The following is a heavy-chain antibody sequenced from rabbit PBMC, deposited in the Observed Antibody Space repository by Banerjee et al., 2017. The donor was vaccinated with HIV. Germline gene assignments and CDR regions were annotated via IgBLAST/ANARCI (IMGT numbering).Heavy chain of an antibody. D-gene: IGHD6-1*01. J-gene: IGHJ3*01. CDR2: ISSGGNT. CDR1: GFDFNTYYM. CDR3: ARGANSAYDRFDL. Sequence: QEQLKETGGGLVQPGGSLTLSCKASGFDFNTYYMSWVRQAPGKGLEWIGIISSGGNTYYASWVNGRFTISKTSSTTVTLQMTSLTAADTATYFCARGANSAYDRFDLWGQGTLVTVS. V-gene: IGHV1S45*01.